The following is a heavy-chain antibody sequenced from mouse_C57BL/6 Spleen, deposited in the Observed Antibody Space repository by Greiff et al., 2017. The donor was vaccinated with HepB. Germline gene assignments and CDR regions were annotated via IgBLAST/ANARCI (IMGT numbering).Heavy chain of an antibody. D-gene: IGHD2-2*01. CDR1: GFTFSSYA. Sequence: EVMLVESGGGLVKPGGSLKLSCAASGFTFSSYAMSWVRQTPEKRLEWVATISDGGSYTYYPDNVKGRFTISRDNAKNNLYLQMSHLKSEDTAMYYCARDRLRRDYFDYWGQGTTLTVSS. CDR3: ARDRLRRDYFDY. CDR2: ISDGGSYT. V-gene: IGHV5-4*01. J-gene: IGHJ2*01.